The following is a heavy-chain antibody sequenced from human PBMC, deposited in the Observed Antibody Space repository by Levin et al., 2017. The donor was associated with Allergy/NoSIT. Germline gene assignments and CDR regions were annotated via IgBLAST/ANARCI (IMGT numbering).Heavy chain of an antibody. CDR1: GYTFTGDY. J-gene: IGHJ3*02. CDR3: ARVILLTTVTDGAFDI. D-gene: IGHD4-17*01. Sequence: GESLKISCKASGYTFTGDYFHWVRQAPGQVFEWMGWINPNSGATKYSQKFQGRVTLTWDTSITTAYMELSRLRSDDTAVYFCARVILLTTVTDGAFDIWGQGTMVTVSS. V-gene: IGHV1-2*02. CDR2: INPNSGAT.